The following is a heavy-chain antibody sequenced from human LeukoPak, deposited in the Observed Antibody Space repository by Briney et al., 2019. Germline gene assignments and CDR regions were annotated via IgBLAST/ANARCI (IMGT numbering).Heavy chain of an antibody. CDR1: GGSFSGYY. J-gene: IGHJ4*02. Sequence: PSETLSLTCAVYGGSFSGYYWSWIRQPPGKGLEWIGEINHSGSTNYNPSLKSRVTISVDTSKNQFSLKLSSVTAADTAVYYCAVHYCSGGSCYNSEFDYWGQGTLVTVSS. CDR2: INHSGST. D-gene: IGHD2-15*01. CDR3: AVHYCSGGSCYNSEFDY. V-gene: IGHV4-34*01.